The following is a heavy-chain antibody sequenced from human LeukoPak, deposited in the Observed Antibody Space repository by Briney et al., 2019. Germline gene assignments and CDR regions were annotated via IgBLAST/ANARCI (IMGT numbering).Heavy chain of an antibody. Sequence: PGGSLRLSCAASGFTFSDYYMSWIRQAPGKGLEWVSYISSSGSTIYYADSVKGRFTISRDNAKNSLYLQMNSLRAEDTAVYYCARVVIVCSSTSCYTGWFDPWGQGTLVTVSS. V-gene: IGHV3-11*04. CDR2: ISSSGSTI. CDR3: ARVVIVCSSTSCYTGWFDP. J-gene: IGHJ5*02. D-gene: IGHD2-2*02. CDR1: GFTFSDYY.